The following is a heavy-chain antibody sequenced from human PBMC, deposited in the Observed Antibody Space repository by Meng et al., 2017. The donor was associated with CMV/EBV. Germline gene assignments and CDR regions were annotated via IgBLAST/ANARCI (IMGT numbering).Heavy chain of an antibody. D-gene: IGHD2-21*01. V-gene: IGHV1-18*01. CDR3: ARGVPLGIIYSFDY. CDR2: ISVYNGHT. CDR1: GYTFTGYG. J-gene: IGHJ4*01. Sequence: VPRVHSGVELNKPGASVKVSCKASGYTFTGYGISWVRQAPGQGLEWMGWISVYNGHTNFAQNLQGRVTMTTDTSTNTAYVELRSLRSDDTAIYYCARGVPLGIIYSFDYWGQGTLVTVSS.